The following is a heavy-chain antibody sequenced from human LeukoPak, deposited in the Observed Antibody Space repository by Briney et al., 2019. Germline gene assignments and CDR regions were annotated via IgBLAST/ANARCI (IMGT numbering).Heavy chain of an antibody. CDR2: IFYNGGT. J-gene: IGHJ4*02. Sequence: SETLSLTCTVSGGSINNYYWSWVRQPPGEGLEWIAYIFYNGGTNYNPSLKTRVTISVDTSKNQFSLRLNSVSAADTAVYYCARFSQYFDTSSHYLDYWGQGILVTVSS. CDR3: ARFSQYFDTSSHYLDY. D-gene: IGHD3-22*01. V-gene: IGHV4-59*08. CDR1: GGSINNYY.